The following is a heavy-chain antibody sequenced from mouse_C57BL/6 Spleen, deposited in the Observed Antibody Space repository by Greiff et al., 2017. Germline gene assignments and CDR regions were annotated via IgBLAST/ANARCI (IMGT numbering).Heavy chain of an antibody. CDR1: GYAFTNYL. D-gene: IGHD1-1*02. J-gene: IGHJ4*01. V-gene: IGHV1-54*01. CDR2: INPGSGGT. CDR3: AGCGGGHDAMDY. Sequence: QVQLQQSGAELVRPGASVKLSCKASGYAFTNYLIEWVHQRPGQGLEWIGFINPGSGGTNSNEKFTGKATLTAAKSSSTAYMRLRNVTSADSAVSFCAGCGGGHDAMDYWGQGTSVTVSS.